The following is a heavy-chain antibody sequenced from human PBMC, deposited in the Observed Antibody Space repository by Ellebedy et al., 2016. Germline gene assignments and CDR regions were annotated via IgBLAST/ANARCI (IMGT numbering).Heavy chain of an antibody. V-gene: IGHV5-10-1*01. CDR2: IDPSDSYT. J-gene: IGHJ5*02. CDR1: GYSFTSYW. Sequence: GESLKISCKGSGYSFTSYWISWVRQMPGKGLEWMGRIDPSDSYTNYSPSFQGHVTISADKSISTAYLQWSSLKASDTAMYYCARTSGYSSSWYRTGREWFNPWGQGTLVTVSS. D-gene: IGHD6-13*01. CDR3: ARTSGYSSSWYRTGREWFNP.